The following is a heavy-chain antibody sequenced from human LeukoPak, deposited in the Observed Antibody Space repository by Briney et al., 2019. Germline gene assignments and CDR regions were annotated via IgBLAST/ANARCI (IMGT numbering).Heavy chain of an antibody. V-gene: IGHV1-2*02. Sequence: ASVKVSCKASGYTFTGYYIHWVRQAPGQGLEWMGWVNPNSGGTNYAQKFQGRVTITRDTSISTVYMELSTLRSDDSAVYFCASGIKYNWNDGPGDAFDIWGQGAMVTVSS. D-gene: IGHD1-1*01. CDR2: VNPNSGGT. CDR1: GYTFTGYY. J-gene: IGHJ3*02. CDR3: ASGIKYNWNDGPGDAFDI.